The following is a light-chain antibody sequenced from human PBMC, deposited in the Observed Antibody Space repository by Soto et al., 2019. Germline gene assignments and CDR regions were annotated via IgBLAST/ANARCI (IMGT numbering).Light chain of an antibody. Sequence: QSALTQPASVSGSPGQSITISCTGTSSDVGGYNYVSWYQQHPGKAPKLMIYEVSNRPSGVSNRFSGSKSGNTASLTISGLQADDEADYYCCSYTSSSTPWVFGEGTKLTV. CDR2: EVS. J-gene: IGLJ3*02. CDR3: CSYTSSSTPWV. CDR1: SSDVGGYNY. V-gene: IGLV2-14*01.